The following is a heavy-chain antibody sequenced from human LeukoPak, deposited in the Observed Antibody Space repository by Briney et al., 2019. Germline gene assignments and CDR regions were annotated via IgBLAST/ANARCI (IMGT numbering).Heavy chain of an antibody. CDR1: KFTFSDYG. J-gene: IGHJ6*03. D-gene: IGHD1-7*01. CDR2: IISSSSTI. CDR3: ARGVVAHCWNYVGNYYYYMDV. V-gene: IGHV3-48*04. Sequence: GGSLRLSCAASKFTFSDYGMNWLRQAPGKGLEWVSYIISSSSTIFYADSVKGRFPIYRENAKNSLYLHMNSLRAEDTAVYYCARGVVAHCWNYVGNYYYYMDVWGKGTTVTVSS.